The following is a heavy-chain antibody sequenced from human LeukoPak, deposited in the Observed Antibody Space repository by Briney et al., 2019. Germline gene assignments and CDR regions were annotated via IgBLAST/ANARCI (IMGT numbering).Heavy chain of an antibody. Sequence: GGSLTLSCAVSGVTVSTNYMGWVRQAPGKGLEWVSVIYADGGGGGIYHADSVKGRFTISRDNSRNTLYLQMSNLRADDTAMYYCSRDRSRGYSFTWGQGTLVTVS. CDR3: SRDRSRGYSFT. V-gene: IGHV3-53*01. J-gene: IGHJ5*02. D-gene: IGHD5-12*01. CDR2: IYADGGGGGI. CDR1: GVTVSTNY.